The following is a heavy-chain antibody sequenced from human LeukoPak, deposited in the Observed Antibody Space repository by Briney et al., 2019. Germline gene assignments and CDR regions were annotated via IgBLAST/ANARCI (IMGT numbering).Heavy chain of an antibody. D-gene: IGHD1-1*01. CDR2: IKSKTDGGTT. V-gene: IGHV3-15*01. Sequence: GGSLRLSCAASGFTFSNAWMSWVRQAPGKGLEWVGRIKSKTDGGTTDYAAPVKGRFTISRDDSKNTLYLQMNSLKTEDTAVYYCTTDGSRFWNDAFDIWGQGTMVTVSS. CDR3: TTDGSRFWNDAFDI. J-gene: IGHJ3*02. CDR1: GFTFSNAW.